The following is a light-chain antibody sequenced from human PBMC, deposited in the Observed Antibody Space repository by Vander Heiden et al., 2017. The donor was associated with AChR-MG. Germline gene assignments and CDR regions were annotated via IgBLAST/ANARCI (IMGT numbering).Light chain of an antibody. CDR2: GAS. CDR3: QQYHDWTHLT. Sequence: IVLTQSPVTLSVSPGERATLSCRASQNLHIDLAWYQQKPGQAPRLLMHGASTRATGIPARFSGGGSGTDFTLIIDSLQSEDFAVYYCQQYHDWTHLTFGPGTTVDVK. CDR1: QNLHID. J-gene: IGKJ3*01. V-gene: IGKV3-15*01.